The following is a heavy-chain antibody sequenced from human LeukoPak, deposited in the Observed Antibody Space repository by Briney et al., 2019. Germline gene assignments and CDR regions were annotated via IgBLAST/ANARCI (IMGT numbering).Heavy chain of an antibody. D-gene: IGHD5-18*01. V-gene: IGHV3-23*01. CDR1: GFTFSSYA. CDR2: MSGSGGST. CDR3: AKDDIVDTAMVTHYFGVDY. J-gene: IGHJ4*02. Sequence: GGSLRLSCAASGFTFSSYAMSWVRQAPGKGLEWVSAMSGSGGSTYYADSVKGRFTISRDNSKNTLYLQMNSLRAEDTAVYYCAKDDIVDTAMVTHYFGVDYWGQGTLVTVSS.